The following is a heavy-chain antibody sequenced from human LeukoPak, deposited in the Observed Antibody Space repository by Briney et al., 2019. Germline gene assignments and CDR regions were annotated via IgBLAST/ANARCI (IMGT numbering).Heavy chain of an antibody. CDR3: ARDRVMVTMVRGVNDAFDI. CDR1: GFTFSSYS. Sequence: GGSLRLSCAASGFTFSSYSMNWVRQAPGKGLEWVSSISSSSSYIYYADSVKGRFTISRDNAKNSLYLQMNSLRAEDTAVYYCARDRVMVTMVRGVNDAFDIWGQGTMVTVSS. CDR2: ISSSSSYI. D-gene: IGHD3-10*01. J-gene: IGHJ3*02. V-gene: IGHV3-21*01.